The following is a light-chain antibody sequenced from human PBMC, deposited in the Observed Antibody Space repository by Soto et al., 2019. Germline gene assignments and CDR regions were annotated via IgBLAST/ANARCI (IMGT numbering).Light chain of an antibody. V-gene: IGKV1-5*03. J-gene: IGKJ4*01. CDR2: RAS. Sequence: DIEMTQSPSTLSASVGDRVTITCRASQSISSCLAWYQQKPGSLPRLLIYRASTLESGVPSRFSGSGSGTDFTLTISNLQPDDLGTYYCQQSYVTPLTFGGGTKVDIK. CDR1: QSISSC. CDR3: QQSYVTPLT.